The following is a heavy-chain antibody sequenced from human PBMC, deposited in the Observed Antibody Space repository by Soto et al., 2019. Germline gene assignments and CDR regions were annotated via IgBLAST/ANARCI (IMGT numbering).Heavy chain of an antibody. CDR2: ISYDGSNK. Sequence: GGSLRLSCAASGFTFSSYAMHWVRQAPGKGLEWVAVISYDGSNKYYADSVKGRFTISRDNSKNTLYLQMNSLRAEDTAVYYCARDSYGMDVWGQGTTVTVSS. CDR3: ARDSYGMDV. CDR1: GFTFSSYA. J-gene: IGHJ6*02. V-gene: IGHV3-30-3*01.